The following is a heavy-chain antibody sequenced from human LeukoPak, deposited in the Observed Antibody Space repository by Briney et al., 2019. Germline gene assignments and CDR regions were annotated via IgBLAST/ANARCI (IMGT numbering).Heavy chain of an antibody. CDR2: IYSGGST. J-gene: IGHJ6*03. CDR1: GFTVSSNY. V-gene: IGHV3-53*01. CDR3: ARHGSITMVRGRLRYYYMDV. Sequence: GGSLRLSCAASGFTVSSNYMSWVRQAPGKGLEWVSVIYSGGSTYYADSVKGRFTISRDNSKNTLYLQMNSLRAEDTAVYYCARHGSITMVRGRLRYYYMDVWGKGTTVTISS. D-gene: IGHD3-10*01.